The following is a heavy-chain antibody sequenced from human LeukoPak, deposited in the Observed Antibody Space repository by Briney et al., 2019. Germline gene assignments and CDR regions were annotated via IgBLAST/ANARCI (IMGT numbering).Heavy chain of an antibody. CDR2: IYPGDSDT. V-gene: IGHV5-51*01. CDR3: ARRTYCSGGSCYSTSINWFDP. D-gene: IGHD2-15*01. Sequence: GESLKISCKGSGYSFTSYWIGWVRQMPGKGLEWMGIIYPGDSDTRYSPSFQGQVTISADKSISTAHLQWSSLKASDTAMHYCARRTYCSGGSCYSTSINWFDPWGQGTLVTVSS. CDR1: GYSFTSYW. J-gene: IGHJ5*02.